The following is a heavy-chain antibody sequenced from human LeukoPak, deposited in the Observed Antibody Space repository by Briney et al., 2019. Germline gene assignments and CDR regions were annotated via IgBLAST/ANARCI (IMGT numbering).Heavy chain of an antibody. D-gene: IGHD3-22*01. CDR1: GGSISSYY. Sequence: SETLSLTCTVSGGSISSYYWSWIRQSPGKGLECIGYIHYTGSTNYNPSLKSRVTISVETSKNQFSLKLSSVTAADTAVYYCARQLVMDYYYYMDVWGKGTTVTISS. V-gene: IGHV4-59*08. CDR3: ARQLVMDYYYYMDV. CDR2: IHYTGST. J-gene: IGHJ6*03.